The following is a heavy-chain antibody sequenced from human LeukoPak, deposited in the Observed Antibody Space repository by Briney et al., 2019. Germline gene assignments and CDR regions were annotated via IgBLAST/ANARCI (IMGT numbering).Heavy chain of an antibody. V-gene: IGHV4-4*07. CDR3: ARDLFGDLRSDDAFDI. D-gene: IGHD4-17*01. J-gene: IGHJ3*02. Sequence: PSETLSLTCTVSGGSISSYYWSWLRQPARKGLEWIGRIYTSGSTNYNPSLKSRVTMSVDTSKNQFSLKLSSVTAADTAVYYYARDLFGDLRSDDAFDIWGQGTMVTVS. CDR2: IYTSGST. CDR1: GGSISSYY.